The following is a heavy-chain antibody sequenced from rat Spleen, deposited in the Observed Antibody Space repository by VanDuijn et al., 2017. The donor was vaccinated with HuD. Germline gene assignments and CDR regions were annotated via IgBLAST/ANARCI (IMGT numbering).Heavy chain of an antibody. CDR1: GXXXSXXX. CDR3: TRVVVGARGYYFGY. CDR2: XSYEGSGT. Sequence: EVQLVESGGGLVQPXXSLKLSXXXSGXXXSXXXMAXXXQAXXMGLXXVAXXSYEGSGTYYGVSLKGRFTISRDNTKSTRYLQMNSLRSEDTATYYGTRVVVGARGYYFGYWGQGVMVTVSS. V-gene: IGHV5-22*01. D-gene: IGHD1-1*01. J-gene: IGHJ2*01.